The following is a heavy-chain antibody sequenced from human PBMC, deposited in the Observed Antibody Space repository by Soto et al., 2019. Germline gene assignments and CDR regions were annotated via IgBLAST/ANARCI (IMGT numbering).Heavy chain of an antibody. CDR2: INHSGST. CDR3: ARVAGSGSLFDY. V-gene: IGHV4-34*01. Sequence: QVQLQQWGAGLLKPSETLSLTCAVYGGSFSGYYWSWIRQPPGKGLEWIGEINHSGSTNYNPSLKSRVTISVDTSKNQFSLKLSSVTDADTAVYYCARVAGSGSLFDYWGQGTLVTVSS. CDR1: GGSFSGYY. D-gene: IGHD1-26*01. J-gene: IGHJ4*02.